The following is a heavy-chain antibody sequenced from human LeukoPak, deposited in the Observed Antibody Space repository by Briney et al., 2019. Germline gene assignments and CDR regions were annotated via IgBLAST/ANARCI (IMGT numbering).Heavy chain of an antibody. D-gene: IGHD2-2*01. CDR2: ISSSSSTI. V-gene: IGHV3-48*01. J-gene: IGHJ6*03. Sequence: GSLRLSCAASGFTFSSYSMNWVRQAPGKGLEWVSYISSSSSTIYYADSVKGRFTISRDNAKNSLYLQMNSLRAEDTAVYYCARDKQYQLLLLYYYYMDVWGKGTTVTVSS. CDR3: ARDKQYQLLLLYYYYMDV. CDR1: GFTFSSYS.